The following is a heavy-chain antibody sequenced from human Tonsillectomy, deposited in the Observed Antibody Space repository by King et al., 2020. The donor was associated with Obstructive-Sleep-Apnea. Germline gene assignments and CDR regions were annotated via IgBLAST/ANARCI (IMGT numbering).Heavy chain of an antibody. CDR2: IRSKTNNYAT. CDR3: ANLIAVADTPFDH. J-gene: IGHJ4*02. V-gene: IGHV3-73*01. CDR1: GFTFSDSA. D-gene: IGHD6-19*01. Sequence: VQLVESGGGLVQPGGSLKLSCAASGFTFSDSALHWVRQASGKGLEWGGRIRSKTNNYATAYAASVKGRFTISRDDSKSTAYLQMNSLKTEDTAVYFCANLIAVADTPFDHWGQGTLVTVSS.